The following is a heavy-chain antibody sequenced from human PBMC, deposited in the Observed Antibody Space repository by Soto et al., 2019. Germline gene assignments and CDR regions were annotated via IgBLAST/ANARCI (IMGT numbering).Heavy chain of an antibody. J-gene: IGHJ4*02. CDR2: VKQDGSEK. CDR3: ARGSCSGGTCYTIFFDY. V-gene: IGHV3-7*01. D-gene: IGHD2-15*01. CDR1: GFTLSTYW. Sequence: GGSLRLSCVVSGFTLSTYWMSWVRQAPGKGLEWVANVKQDGSEKYYVDSVKGRFTISRDNAKNSLYLQLNSPRDEDTAVYYCARGSCSGGTCYTIFFDYWGQGTLVTVSS.